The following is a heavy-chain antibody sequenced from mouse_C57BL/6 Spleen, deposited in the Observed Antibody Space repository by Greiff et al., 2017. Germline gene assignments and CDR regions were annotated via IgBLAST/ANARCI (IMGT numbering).Heavy chain of an antibody. CDR1: GYTFTSYW. D-gene: IGHD2-4*01. V-gene: IGHV1-64*01. CDR2: IHPNSGST. CDR3: AREGYDYGGVPFAY. Sequence: QVQLQQPGAELVKPGASVKLSCKASGYTFTSYWMHWVKQRPGQGLEWIGMIHPNSGSTNYNEKFKSKATLTVDKSSSTAYMQLSSLTSEDSAVYYCAREGYDYGGVPFAYWGQGTLVTVSA. J-gene: IGHJ3*01.